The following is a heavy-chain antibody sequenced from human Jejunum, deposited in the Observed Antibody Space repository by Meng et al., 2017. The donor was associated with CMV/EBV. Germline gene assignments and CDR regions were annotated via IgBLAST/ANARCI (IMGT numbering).Heavy chain of an antibody. CDR2: IHDTGST. CDR1: GGSIGSGDYY. D-gene: IGHD3-3*01. J-gene: IGHJ4*02. Sequence: QLEESGPGLVKPSPTLSLTFSVSGGSIGSGDYYWSWIRQPPGKGLERIGYIHDTGSTYYNPSLKSRVDISLGTSRNHFSLTLSSVTAEDTAVYFCARGSIFVSFDSWGQGTLVTVSS. CDR3: ARGSIFVSFDS. V-gene: IGHV4-30-4*08.